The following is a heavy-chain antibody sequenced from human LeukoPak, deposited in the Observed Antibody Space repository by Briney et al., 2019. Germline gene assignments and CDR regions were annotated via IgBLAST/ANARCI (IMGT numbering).Heavy chain of an antibody. V-gene: IGHV1-18*01. J-gene: IGHJ6*03. Sequence: ASVKVSCKASGYTFTSYGISWVRQAPGQGLEWMGWISAYNGNTNYAQKLQGRVTMTIDTSTSTAYMELRSLRSDDTAVYYCARTDPNYYYMDVWGKGTTVTVSS. CDR3: ARTDPNYYYMDV. CDR2: ISAYNGNT. CDR1: GYTFTSYG.